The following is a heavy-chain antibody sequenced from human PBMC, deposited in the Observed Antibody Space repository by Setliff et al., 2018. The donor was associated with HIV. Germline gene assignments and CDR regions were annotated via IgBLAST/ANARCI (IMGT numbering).Heavy chain of an antibody. J-gene: IGHJ6*03. D-gene: IGHD6-19*01. Sequence: ASVKVSCKASGYTFTSYYMHWMRQAPGQGLEWMGIINPSGGSTSYAQKFQGRVTMTRDTSTSTVYMELSSLRSEDTAVYYCARNPRIAVAGTDYYYYMDVWGKGTTVTVS. V-gene: IGHV1-46*01. CDR3: ARNPRIAVAGTDYYYYMDV. CDR1: GYTFTSYY. CDR2: INPSGGST.